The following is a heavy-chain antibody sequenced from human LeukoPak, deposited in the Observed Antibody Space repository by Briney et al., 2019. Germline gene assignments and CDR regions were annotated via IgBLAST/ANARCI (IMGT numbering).Heavy chain of an antibody. CDR1: GGTFSSYA. D-gene: IGHD6-13*01. J-gene: IGHJ3*02. CDR3: ARAEGQQLVPSDAFDI. Sequence: SVKVSCKASGGTFSSYAISWVRQAPGQGLGWMGGIIPIFGTANYAQKFQGRVTITADESTSTAYMELSSLRSEDTAVYYCARAEGQQLVPSDAFDIWGQGTMVTVSS. V-gene: IGHV1-69*01. CDR2: IIPIFGTA.